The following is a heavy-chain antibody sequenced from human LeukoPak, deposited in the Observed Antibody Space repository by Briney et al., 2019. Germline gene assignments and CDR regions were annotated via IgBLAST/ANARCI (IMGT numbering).Heavy chain of an antibody. D-gene: IGHD3-16*01. J-gene: IGHJ4*02. CDR2: INPSVGST. CDR3: ARDARLGGSYHY. Sequence: ASVTVSCKASGYTFTSYYMHWVRQAPGQGLEWMGIINPSVGSTSYAQKFRGRVTMTRDTSTSTVYMELSSLRSEDTAVYYCARDARLGGSYHYWGQGTRVTLSS. V-gene: IGHV1-46*01. CDR1: GYTFTSYY.